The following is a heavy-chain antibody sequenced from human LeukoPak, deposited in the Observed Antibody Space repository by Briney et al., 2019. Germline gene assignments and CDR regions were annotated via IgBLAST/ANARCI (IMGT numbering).Heavy chain of an antibody. D-gene: IGHD6-19*01. CDR1: GGSISSYY. Sequence: SETLSLTCTVSGGSISSYYWSWIRQPPGKGLEWIGYIYYSGSTNYNPSLKSRVTISVDTSKNQFSLKLSSVTAADTAGYYCARTVAGIYFDYWGQGTLVTVSS. CDR3: ARTVAGIYFDY. J-gene: IGHJ4*02. V-gene: IGHV4-59*01. CDR2: IYYSGST.